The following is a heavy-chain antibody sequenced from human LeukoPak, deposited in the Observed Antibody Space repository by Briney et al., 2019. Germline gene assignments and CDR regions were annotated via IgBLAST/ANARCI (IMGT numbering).Heavy chain of an antibody. D-gene: IGHD3-22*01. J-gene: IGHJ4*02. CDR2: INSDGSSR. CDR3: ARARNNYDSSGYSALDY. Sequence: GGSLRLSCAASGFSLSSYWMHWVRQAPGKGLVWVSRINSDGSSRNYADSVKGRFTISRDNAKNTVYLQMNSLRAEDTAVYYCARARNNYDSSGYSALDYWGQGTLVTVSS. CDR1: GFSLSSYW. V-gene: IGHV3-74*01.